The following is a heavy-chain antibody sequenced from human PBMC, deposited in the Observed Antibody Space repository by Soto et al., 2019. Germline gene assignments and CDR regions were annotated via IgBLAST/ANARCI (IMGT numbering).Heavy chain of an antibody. Sequence: SETLSRTCTGSGGTITTNDWSGIRQPPGKGLEWIGEINHSGSTNYNPSLKSRVTISVDTSKNQFSLKLSSVTAADTAVYYCARVTMVRGVITAQDYYYYGMDVWGQGTTVT. CDR3: ARVTMVRGVITAQDYYYYGMDV. V-gene: IGHV4-34*01. J-gene: IGHJ6*02. D-gene: IGHD3-10*01. CDR2: INHSGST. CDR1: GGTITTND.